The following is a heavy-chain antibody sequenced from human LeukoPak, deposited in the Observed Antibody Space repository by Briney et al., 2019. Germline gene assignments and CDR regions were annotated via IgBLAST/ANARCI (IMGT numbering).Heavy chain of an antibody. CDR3: AKDIRSSGWSKYSDY. D-gene: IGHD6-19*01. J-gene: IGHJ4*02. CDR2: ISGRGGST. Sequence: QAGGSLRLSCAASGFTFSSYGMSWVRHDRGEGLESDSSISGRGGSTYYADSVKGRFTISRDNSKNTLYLQMNSLRAEDTAVYYCAKDIRSSGWSKYSDYWGQGTLVTVSS. V-gene: IGHV3-23*01. CDR1: GFTFSSYG.